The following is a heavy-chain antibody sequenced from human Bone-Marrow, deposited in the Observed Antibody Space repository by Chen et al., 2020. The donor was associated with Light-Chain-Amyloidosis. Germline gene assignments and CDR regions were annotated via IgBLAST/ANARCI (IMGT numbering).Heavy chain of an antibody. Sequence: VESGGGVVQPGRSLRLSCAASGFTFSSYAMYWDRQAPGKGLEWLAFISYDGSRVSYAGSLKGRFTISRDQSKRKLYLQMNSLGPEDTALYYCARERDGRGLDYWGQGTLVSVST. CDR1: GFTFSSYA. V-gene: IGHV3-30*03. CDR3: ARERDGRGLDY. CDR2: ISYDGSRV. D-gene: IGHD3-10*01. J-gene: IGHJ4*02.